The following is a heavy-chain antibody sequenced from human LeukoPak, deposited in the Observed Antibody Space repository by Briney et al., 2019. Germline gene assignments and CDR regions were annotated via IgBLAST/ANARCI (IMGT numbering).Heavy chain of an antibody. J-gene: IGHJ2*01. D-gene: IGHD2-2*01. CDR3: ARGTRERGDWYFDL. CDR2: ISADKVNT. CDR1: GYTFTSYG. Sequence: ASVKVSCKASGYTFTSYGFSWVRQAPGQGLEWMAWISADKVNTNYAQKLQGRVTMSADKSTSTAYMELRSLTSDDTAVNYCARGTRERGDWYFDLWGRGTLVTVSS. V-gene: IGHV1-18*01.